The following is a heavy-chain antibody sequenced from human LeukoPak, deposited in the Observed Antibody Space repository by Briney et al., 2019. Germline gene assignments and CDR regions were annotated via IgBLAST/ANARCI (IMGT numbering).Heavy chain of an antibody. CDR3: ARDIGGAGY. CDR2: INHSGST. D-gene: IGHD6-19*01. V-gene: IGHV4-34*01. J-gene: IGHJ4*02. CDR1: GGSFSGYY. Sequence: SETLSLTCAVYGGSFSGYYWSWIRQPPGKGREWIGEINHSGSTNYNPSLKSRVTISVDTSKNQSSLKLNSVTAADTAVYYCARDIGGAGYWGQGTLVTVSS.